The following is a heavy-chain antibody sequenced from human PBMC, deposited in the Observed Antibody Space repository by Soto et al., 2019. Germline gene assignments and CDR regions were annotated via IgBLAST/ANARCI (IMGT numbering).Heavy chain of an antibody. CDR2: IWYDGRNT. CDR3: AKGRSRYSDYDLDY. Sequence: ESGGGVVRPGRSLRLSCAASGFTFNSYGMHWVRQAPGKGLEWVALIWYDGRNTYYADSVKGRFTVSRDNSKNTLSLQMTSLRAEDTAVYYCAKGRSRYSDYDLDYWGQGTLVTVSS. D-gene: IGHD5-12*01. V-gene: IGHV3-33*06. J-gene: IGHJ4*02. CDR1: GFTFNSYG.